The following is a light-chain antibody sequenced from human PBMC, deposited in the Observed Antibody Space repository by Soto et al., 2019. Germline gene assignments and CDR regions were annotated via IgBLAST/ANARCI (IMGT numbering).Light chain of an antibody. Sequence: DIQMTQSPPTLSASVGGRVTITCRASQSISRTLAWYQQKPGKAPKLLILEASSSESGVPSRFSGSGSGTEFTLTVSSLQPDDFATYYCQQYNRFSTFGQGTKV. CDR2: EAS. CDR1: QSISRT. CDR3: QQYNRFST. V-gene: IGKV1-5*01. J-gene: IGKJ1*01.